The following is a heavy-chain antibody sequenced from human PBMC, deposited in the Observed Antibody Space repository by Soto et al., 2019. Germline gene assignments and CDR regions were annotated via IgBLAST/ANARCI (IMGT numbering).Heavy chain of an antibody. V-gene: IGHV4-59*01. Sequence: QVQLQESGPGLVKPSETLSLTCTVSGGSISSYYWSWIRQPPGKGLEWIGYIYYSGSTNYNPSLKSRATISVDTSKNQFSLKLSSVTAAVTAVYYCARGGYSSSWYVDYWGQGTLVTVSS. D-gene: IGHD6-13*01. CDR3: ARGGYSSSWYVDY. CDR1: GGSISSYY. CDR2: IYYSGST. J-gene: IGHJ4*02.